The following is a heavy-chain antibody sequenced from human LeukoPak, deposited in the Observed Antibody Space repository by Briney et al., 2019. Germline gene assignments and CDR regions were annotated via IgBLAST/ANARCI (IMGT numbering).Heavy chain of an antibody. CDR1: GFTFSSYA. J-gene: IGHJ6*03. D-gene: IGHD2-2*01. CDR2: ISGSGGST. CDR3: AKVYCSSTSCLFYYYYYMDV. V-gene: IGHV3-23*01. Sequence: GGSLRLSCAASGFTFSSYAMSWVRQAPGKGLEWVSAISGSGGSTYYADSVKGRFTISRDNSKNTLYLQMNSLRAEDTAVYYCAKVYCSSTSCLFYYYYYMDVWGKGTTVTVSS.